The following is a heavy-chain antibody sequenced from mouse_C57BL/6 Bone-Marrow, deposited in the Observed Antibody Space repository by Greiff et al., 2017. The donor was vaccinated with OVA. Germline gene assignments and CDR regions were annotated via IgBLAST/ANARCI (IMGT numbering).Heavy chain of an antibody. D-gene: IGHD6-1*01. CDR1: GFTFSSYG. Sequence: EVKLVESGGDLVKPGGSLKLSCAASGFTFSSYGMSWVRPTPDKRLEWVATISSGGSYAYYTDRVKGRFTLSRNNAKNTLYLQMSSLKAEDTAMYYCARYPLLFAYWGPGTLGTVSA. CDR3: ARYPLLFAY. CDR2: ISSGGSYA. J-gene: IGHJ3*01. V-gene: IGHV5-6*01.